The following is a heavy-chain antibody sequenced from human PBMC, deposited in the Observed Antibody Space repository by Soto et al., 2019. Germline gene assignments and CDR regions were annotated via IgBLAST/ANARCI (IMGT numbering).Heavy chain of an antibody. CDR3: ARDRYNWNSYFDY. Sequence: VSVKVSCKASGYAFTIYGISWVRRAPGQGLEWMGWISAYNGNTNYAQKLQGRVTMTTDTSTSTAYMELRSLRPVDSAVYYCARDRYNWNSYFDYWGQGTLVTVSS. J-gene: IGHJ4*02. V-gene: IGHV1-18*01. D-gene: IGHD1-7*01. CDR2: ISAYNGNT. CDR1: GYAFTIYG.